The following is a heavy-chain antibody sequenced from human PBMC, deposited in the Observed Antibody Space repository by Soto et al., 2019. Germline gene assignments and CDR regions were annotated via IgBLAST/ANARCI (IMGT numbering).Heavy chain of an antibody. CDR3: ASQSHMVRGVIEGNWFDP. D-gene: IGHD3-10*01. CDR2: IYYSGST. Sequence: QLQLQESGPGLVKPSETLSLTCTVSGGSISSSSYYWGWIRQPPGKGLEWVGSIYYSGSTYYNPSLKSRVTITVDTSKSQFALQLSSASAADGAVYYCASQSHMVRGVIEGNWFDPWGQGTLVTVSS. V-gene: IGHV4-39*01. J-gene: IGHJ5*02. CDR1: GGSISSSSYY.